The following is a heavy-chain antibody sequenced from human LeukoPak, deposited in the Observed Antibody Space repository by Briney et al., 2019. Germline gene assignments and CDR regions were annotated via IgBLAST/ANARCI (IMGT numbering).Heavy chain of an antibody. V-gene: IGHV3-23*01. Sequence: GRSLRLSCAASGFPFSSYAMSWVRQAPGKGLAWVSAISGSGGRTYYEESVKGRFTISKDNSKNTLYLQMNSLRVEDTAVYYCAKGTGYRSGWYDYWGQGTLVTVSS. J-gene: IGHJ4*02. CDR3: AKGTGYRSGWYDY. CDR2: ISGSGGRT. CDR1: GFPFSSYA. D-gene: IGHD6-19*01.